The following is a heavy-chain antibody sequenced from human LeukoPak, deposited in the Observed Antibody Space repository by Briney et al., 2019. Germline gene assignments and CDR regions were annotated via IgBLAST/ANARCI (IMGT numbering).Heavy chain of an antibody. D-gene: IGHD6-19*01. J-gene: IGHJ5*01. Sequence: GESLKISCKVSGYILTNNWSGWVRQVPGKGLEWMGLIYPGYSDAKYSPSFQGQVTISADKSISTAYLQWSSLSDTDTAMYYCARHSSVAGTSGCFDSWGQGTLVTVSS. CDR1: GYILTNNW. CDR3: ARHSSVAGTSGCFDS. CDR2: IYPGYSDA. V-gene: IGHV5-51*01.